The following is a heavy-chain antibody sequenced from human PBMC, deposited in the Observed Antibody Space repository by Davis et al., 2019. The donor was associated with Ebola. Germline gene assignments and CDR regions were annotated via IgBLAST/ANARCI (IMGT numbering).Heavy chain of an antibody. J-gene: IGHJ6*03. D-gene: IGHD3-3*01. CDR3: ARHGKGQLRSSGRDYYYYMDV. CDR1: GYSFTSYW. CDR2: IDPSDSYT. Sequence: GESLKISCKGSGYSFTSYWISWVRQMPGKGLEWMGRIDPSDSYTNYSPSFQGHVTISADKSISTAYLQWSSLKASDTAMYYCARHGKGQLRSSGRDYYYYMDVWGKGTTVTVSS. V-gene: IGHV5-10-1*01.